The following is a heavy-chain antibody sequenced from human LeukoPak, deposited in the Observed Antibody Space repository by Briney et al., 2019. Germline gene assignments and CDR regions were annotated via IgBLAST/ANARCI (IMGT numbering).Heavy chain of an antibody. V-gene: IGHV3-23*01. D-gene: IGHD3-10*01. CDR1: GFTFKKFA. CDR3: ARAISQFVIGGAAY. CDR2: SDGSGRLT. Sequence: GGSLRLSCAASGFTFKKFAMSWVRQAPGRGLEWVSSSDGSGRLTYYDDSVKGRFTISRDNSKDTLYLEMDSLRAEDSAVYYCARAISQFVIGGAAYWGQGTQVTVSS. J-gene: IGHJ4*02.